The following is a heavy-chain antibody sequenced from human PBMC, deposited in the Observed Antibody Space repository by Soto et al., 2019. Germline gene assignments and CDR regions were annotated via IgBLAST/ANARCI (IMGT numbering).Heavy chain of an antibody. D-gene: IGHD3-22*01. CDR3: AREESYYYDSSGYRLSSFDY. CDR2: IIPIFGTA. Sequence: KVSCKASGGTFSSYAISWVRQAPGQGLEWMGGIIPIFGTANYAQKFQGRVTITADESTSTAYMELSSLRSEDTAVYYCAREESYYYDSSGYRLSSFDYWGQGTLVTVSS. CDR1: GGTFSSYA. V-gene: IGHV1-69*01. J-gene: IGHJ4*02.